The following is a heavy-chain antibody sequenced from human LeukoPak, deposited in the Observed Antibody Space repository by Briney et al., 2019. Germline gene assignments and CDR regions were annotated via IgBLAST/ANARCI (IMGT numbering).Heavy chain of an antibody. J-gene: IGHJ4*02. Sequence: SQTLSLTCTVSGGSTSSGSYHWSWIRQPAGKGLEWIGRIYASRNTNYNPSLRSRVTISVDTSKNQFSLKLSSVTAAGTAVYYCAMTLYSGSLYYFDYWGQGTLVTVSS. CDR3: AMTLYSGSLYYFDY. CDR2: IYASRNT. D-gene: IGHD1-26*01. CDR1: GGSTSSGSYH. V-gene: IGHV4-61*02.